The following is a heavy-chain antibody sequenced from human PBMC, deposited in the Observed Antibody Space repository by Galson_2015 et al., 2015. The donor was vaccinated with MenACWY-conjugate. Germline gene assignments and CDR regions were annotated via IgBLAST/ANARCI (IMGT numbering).Heavy chain of an antibody. D-gene: IGHD1-26*01. CDR2: TYFTSKWYN. CDR1: GDSVSSDSAA. V-gene: IGHV6-1*01. Sequence: CAISGDSVSSDSAAWNWIRQSPSRGLEWLGRTYFTSKWYNDYAVSVKSRITINPDTAKNQLSLHLKSVTPEDTAIYYCARGERGSYYYYGLDVWGQGTTVTVSS. J-gene: IGHJ6*02. CDR3: ARGERGSYYYYGLDV.